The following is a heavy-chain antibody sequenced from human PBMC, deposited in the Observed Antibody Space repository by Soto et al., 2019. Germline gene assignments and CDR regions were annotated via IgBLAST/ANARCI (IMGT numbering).Heavy chain of an antibody. CDR3: GALAAIPATYGMDV. J-gene: IGHJ6*02. Sequence: QVQLQESGPGLVKPSETLTLTCSVSGASISSYSWSWIRQPPGKGLEWIGYIYNSGSTNYNPSLKRRVTISVDTSKNQFSLKLSSVTAADTAVYYCGALAAIPATYGMDVWGQGTTVTVSS. CDR2: IYNSGST. V-gene: IGHV4-59*01. CDR1: GASISSYS. D-gene: IGHD6-19*01.